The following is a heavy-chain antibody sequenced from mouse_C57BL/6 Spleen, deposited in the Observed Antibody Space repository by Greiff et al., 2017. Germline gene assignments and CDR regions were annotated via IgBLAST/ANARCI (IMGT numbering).Heavy chain of an antibody. J-gene: IGHJ3*01. D-gene: IGHD1-1*01. Sequence: EVKLLESGPGLVKPSQSLSLTCSVTGYSITSGYYWNWIRQFPGNKLEWMGYISYDGSNNYNPSLKNRISITRDTSKNQFFLKLNSVTTEDTATYYCARDELRGPFAYWGQGTLVTVSA. V-gene: IGHV3-6*01. CDR3: ARDELRGPFAY. CDR1: GYSITSGYY. CDR2: ISYDGSN.